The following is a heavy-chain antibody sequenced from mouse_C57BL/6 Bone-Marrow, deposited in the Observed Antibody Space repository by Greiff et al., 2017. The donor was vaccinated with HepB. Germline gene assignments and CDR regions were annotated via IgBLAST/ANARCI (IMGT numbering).Heavy chain of an antibody. J-gene: IGHJ2*01. CDR3: TGRDLLWLRVGYYFDY. D-gene: IGHD2-2*01. V-gene: IGHV1-5*01. CDR2: IYPGNSDT. CDR1: GYTFTSYW. Sequence: EVKLVESGTVLARPGASVKMSCKTSGYTFTSYWMHWVKQRPGQGLEWIGAIYPGNSDTSYNQKFKGKAKLTAVTSASTAYMELSSLTNEDSAVYYCTGRDLLWLRVGYYFDYWGQGTTLTVSS.